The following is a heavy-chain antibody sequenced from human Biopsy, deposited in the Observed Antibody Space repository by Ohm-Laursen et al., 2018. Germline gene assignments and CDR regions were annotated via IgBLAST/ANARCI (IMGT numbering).Heavy chain of an antibody. CDR3: ASVVLGPTNDAFDL. D-gene: IGHD3-22*01. J-gene: IGHJ3*01. Sequence: SHTLSLTCNVSGGDINNYYWSWIRQPAGKGLEWIGRIYPGGSTNSNPSLKSRVTMSVDTSKKQISLRLRSVTAADTAMYYCASVVLGPTNDAFDLWGQGTMVVVSS. CDR2: IYPGGST. V-gene: IGHV4-4*07. CDR1: GGDINNYY.